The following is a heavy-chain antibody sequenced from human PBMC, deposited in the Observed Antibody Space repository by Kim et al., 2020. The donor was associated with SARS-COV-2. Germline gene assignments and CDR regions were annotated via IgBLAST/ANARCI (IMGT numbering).Heavy chain of an antibody. V-gene: IGHV4-31*02. CDR2: GST. CDR3: ARGYTAIDY. Sequence: GSTYYNPSLKSRVTISVDTSKNQFSLKLSSVTAADTAVYYCARGYTAIDYWGQGTLVTVSS. J-gene: IGHJ4*02. D-gene: IGHD5-18*01.